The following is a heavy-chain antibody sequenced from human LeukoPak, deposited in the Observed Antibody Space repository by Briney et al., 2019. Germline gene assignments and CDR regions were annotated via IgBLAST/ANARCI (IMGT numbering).Heavy chain of an antibody. CDR2: INPNSGGT. D-gene: IGHD5-18*01. Sequence: ASVKVSCKASGYVFKSYDINWVRQAPGQGLEWMGWINPNSGGTNYAQNFQGRVTMTRDTSINTAYMELGRLRSDDTAVYYCARSPGLDTAVVNRPWGQGTLITVSS. J-gene: IGHJ5*02. CDR1: GYVFKSYD. CDR3: ARSPGLDTAVVNRP. V-gene: IGHV1-2*02.